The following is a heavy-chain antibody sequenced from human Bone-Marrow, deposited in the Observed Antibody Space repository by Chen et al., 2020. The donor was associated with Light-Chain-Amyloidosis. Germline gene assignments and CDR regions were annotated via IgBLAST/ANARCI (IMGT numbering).Heavy chain of an antibody. J-gene: IGHJ4*02. CDR2: IYYTGST. CDR1: GASVSSDYHY. D-gene: IGHD6-13*01. Sequence: QVQLQESGPGLVKPSGTLSLTCTVAGASVSSDYHYWTWIRQPPGGRLEWIGYIYYTGSTKYNPSLESRIAISIDTSKNQFSLKVNSVTAADTAVYYCVRRDVRWHIDFWGQGALVTVSS. CDR3: VRRDVRWHIDF. V-gene: IGHV4-61*01.